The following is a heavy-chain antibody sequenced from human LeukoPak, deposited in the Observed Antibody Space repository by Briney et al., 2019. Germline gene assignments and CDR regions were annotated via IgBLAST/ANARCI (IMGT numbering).Heavy chain of an antibody. CDR2: LSYDGNNK. V-gene: IGHV3-30-3*01. J-gene: IGHJ4*02. D-gene: IGHD1-26*01. CDR3: ARDRGTYYIDY. CDR1: GFTFRSYA. Sequence: PGRSLRLSCAASGFTFRSYAMHWVRQAPGEGLEWVAILSYDGNNKYYADSVKGRFTISRDNSKNTLYLQMNSLRVEDTAVYYCARDRGTYYIDYWGQGTLVTVSS.